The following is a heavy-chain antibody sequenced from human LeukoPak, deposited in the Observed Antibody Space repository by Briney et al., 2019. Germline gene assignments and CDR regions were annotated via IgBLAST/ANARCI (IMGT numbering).Heavy chain of an antibody. Sequence: PGGSLRLSCAASGFTFSSYWMSWVRQAPGKGLEWVSVIYSGGSTYYADSVKGRFTISRDNSKNTLYLQMNSLRAEDTAVYYCARDHAFYDSSLGYWGQGTLVTVSS. CDR1: GFTFSSYW. V-gene: IGHV3-66*01. CDR2: IYSGGST. D-gene: IGHD3-22*01. J-gene: IGHJ4*02. CDR3: ARDHAFYDSSLGY.